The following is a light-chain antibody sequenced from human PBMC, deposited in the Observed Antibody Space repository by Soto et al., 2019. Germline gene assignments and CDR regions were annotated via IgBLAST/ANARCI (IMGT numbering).Light chain of an antibody. CDR1: SSDVGSYNL. CDR3: CSYAGSSTFPYV. V-gene: IGLV2-23*02. J-gene: IGLJ1*01. CDR2: EVS. Sequence: QSLLTQPASVSGSPGQSITISCTGTSSDVGSYNLVSWYQHHPGKAPKLMIYEVSKRPSGASNRFSGSKSGNTASLTISGLQAEDEADYYCCSYAGSSTFPYVFGTGTKVTVL.